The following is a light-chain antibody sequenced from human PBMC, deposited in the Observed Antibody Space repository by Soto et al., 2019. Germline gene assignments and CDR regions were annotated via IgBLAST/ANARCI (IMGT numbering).Light chain of an antibody. CDR1: QSISGNY. J-gene: IGKJ3*01. Sequence: ELVLTQSPDSLSLSPGEGATLSCWASQSISGNYLAWYQQKPGRAPRLLIYGASNRATGIPDRFRGSGSGTDFSLTITRLEPEDCAVYYCQQYDRAAIFTLGPGTTV. CDR2: GAS. CDR3: QQYDRAAIFT. V-gene: IGKV3-20*01.